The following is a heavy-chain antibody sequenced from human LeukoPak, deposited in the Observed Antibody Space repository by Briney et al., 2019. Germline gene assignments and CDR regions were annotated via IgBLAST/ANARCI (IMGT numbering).Heavy chain of an antibody. CDR1: GVSFSTYA. Sequence: PGGSLRLSCAASGVSFSTYAMSWVRQAPGEGLGGVSGISGSDGSTYYADSVKRRFTISRDNSKNTLHLQMNSLRAEDTAVYYCAKREGWYGGLTDYWGQGTLATVSS. D-gene: IGHD6-19*01. J-gene: IGHJ4*02. V-gene: IGHV3-23*01. CDR2: ISGSDGST. CDR3: AKREGWYGGLTDY.